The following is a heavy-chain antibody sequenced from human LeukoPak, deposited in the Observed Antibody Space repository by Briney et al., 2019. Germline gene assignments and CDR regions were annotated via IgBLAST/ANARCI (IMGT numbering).Heavy chain of an antibody. Sequence: ASVKVSCKASGYTFTGYYMHWVRQAPGKGFEWMGGFDPEDGETIYAQKFQGRVTMTEDTSTDTAYMDLSSLRSEDTAVYYCATVSVRYSYGYRYYYGMDVWGQGTTVTVS. V-gene: IGHV1-24*01. CDR1: GYTFTGYY. J-gene: IGHJ6*02. D-gene: IGHD5-18*01. CDR3: ATVSVRYSYGYRYYYGMDV. CDR2: FDPEDGET.